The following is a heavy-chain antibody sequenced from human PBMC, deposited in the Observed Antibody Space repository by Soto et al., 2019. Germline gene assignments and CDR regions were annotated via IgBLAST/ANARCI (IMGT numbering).Heavy chain of an antibody. J-gene: IGHJ6*01. CDR3: ASSSVRGVWGSLSPPYGLEV. CDR1: GYSFTSYW. D-gene: IGHD3-16*01. CDR2: IDPSDSYT. V-gene: IGHV5-10-1*01. Sequence: GASLKISCKGSGYSFTSYWISWVHQMPGKGQEWMGRIDPSDSYTNYSPSFQGHVTISAHKSISTAYLQWSSLNASDTGMYYCASSSVRGVWGSLSPPYGLEVWRRGTRVTVAS.